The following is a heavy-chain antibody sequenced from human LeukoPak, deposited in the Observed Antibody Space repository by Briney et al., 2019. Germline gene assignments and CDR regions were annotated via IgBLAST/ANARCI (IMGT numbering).Heavy chain of an antibody. D-gene: IGHD3-10*01. Sequence: ASVKVSCKASGGTFSSYAISWVRQAPGQGLEWMGWISAYNGNTNYAQKLQGRVTMTTDTSTSTAYMELRSLRSDDTAVYYCARVIRNNWFDPWGQGTLVTVSS. CDR1: GGTFSSYA. V-gene: IGHV1-18*01. CDR3: ARVIRNNWFDP. J-gene: IGHJ5*02. CDR2: ISAYNGNT.